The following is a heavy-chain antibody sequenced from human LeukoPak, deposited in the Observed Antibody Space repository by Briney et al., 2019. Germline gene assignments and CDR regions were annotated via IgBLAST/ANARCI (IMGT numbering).Heavy chain of an antibody. V-gene: IGHV4-59*01. J-gene: IGHJ4*02. CDR1: GGSISSFH. CDR2: VYGGGVT. Sequence: SETLSLTCTVSGGSISSFHWNWLRQSPGRGLEWIGYVYGGGVTNYNPSLRFRVTMSIDTSKNKFSLNLKSVTAEDTAVYYCARSAGSNWSYFFDYWGQGTLVTVSS. D-gene: IGHD6-13*01. CDR3: ARSAGSNWSYFFDY.